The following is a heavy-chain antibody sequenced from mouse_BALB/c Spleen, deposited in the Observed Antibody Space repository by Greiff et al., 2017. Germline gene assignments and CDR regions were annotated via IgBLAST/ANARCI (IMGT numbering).Heavy chain of an antibody. D-gene: IGHD2-14*01. V-gene: IGHV2-6-7*01. CDR1: GFSLTGYG. J-gene: IGHJ1*01. Sequence: VMLVESGPGLVAPSQSLSITCTVSGFSLTGYGVNWVRQPPGKGLEWLGMIWGDGSTDYNSALKSRLSISKDNSKSQVFLKMNSLQTDDTARYYCARDGNRYDWYFDVWGAGTTVTVSS. CDR2: IWGDGST. CDR3: ARDGNRYDWYFDV.